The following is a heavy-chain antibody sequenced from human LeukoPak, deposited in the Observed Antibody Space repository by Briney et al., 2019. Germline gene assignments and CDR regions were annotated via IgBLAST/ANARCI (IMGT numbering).Heavy chain of an antibody. V-gene: IGHV4-34*01. CDR1: GGSFSGYY. D-gene: IGHD3-22*01. CDR3: ARILKYYYDSSGYYSYFDY. CDR2: INHSGST. J-gene: IGHJ4*02. Sequence: SETLSLTCAVYGGSFSGYYWSWIRQPPGKGLEWIGEINHSGSTNYNPSLKSRVTISVDTSKNQFSLKLSSVTAADTAVYYCARILKYYYDSSGYYSYFDYWGQGTLVTVPS.